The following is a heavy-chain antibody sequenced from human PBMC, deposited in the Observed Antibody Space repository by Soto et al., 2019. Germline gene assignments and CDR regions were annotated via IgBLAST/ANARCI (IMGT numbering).Heavy chain of an antibody. CDR1: GGSISSSSYY. D-gene: IGHD6-13*01. CDR2: IYYSGST. V-gene: IGHV4-39*01. Sequence: SETLSLTCTVSGGSISSSSYYWGWIRQPPGKGLEWIGSIYYSGSTYYNPSLKSRVTISVDTSKNQFSLKLSSVTAADTAVYYCAPDSSSRGWFDPWGQGTLVTVSS. CDR3: APDSSSRGWFDP. J-gene: IGHJ5*02.